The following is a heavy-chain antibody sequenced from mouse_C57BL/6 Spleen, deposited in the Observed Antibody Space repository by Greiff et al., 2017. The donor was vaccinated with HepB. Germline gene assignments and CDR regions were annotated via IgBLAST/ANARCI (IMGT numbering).Heavy chain of an antibody. CDR3: ARDYYSKWEYYAMDY. D-gene: IGHD2-5*01. V-gene: IGHV1-80*01. J-gene: IGHJ4*01. Sequence: QVQLKQSGAELVKPGASVKISCKASGFAFSSYWMNWVKQRPGKGLEWIGQIYPGDGDTNYNGKFKGKATLTADKSSSTAYMQLSSLTSEDSAVYFCARDYYSKWEYYAMDYWGQGTSVTVSS. CDR1: GFAFSSYW. CDR2: IYPGDGDT.